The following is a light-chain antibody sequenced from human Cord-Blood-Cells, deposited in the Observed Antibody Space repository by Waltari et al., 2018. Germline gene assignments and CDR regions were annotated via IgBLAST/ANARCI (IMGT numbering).Light chain of an antibody. CDR2: GAS. J-gene: IGKJ3*01. V-gene: IGKV3-20*01. CDR1: PRVSSSN. CDR3: QQYGSSPFT. Sequence: EIVLTQSPGTLSLSPGERATLPCRASPRVSSSNLAWYQQKPGQAPRLLIYGASSRATGIPDRFSGSGSGTDFTLTISRLEPEDFAVYYCQQYGSSPFTFGPGTKVDIK.